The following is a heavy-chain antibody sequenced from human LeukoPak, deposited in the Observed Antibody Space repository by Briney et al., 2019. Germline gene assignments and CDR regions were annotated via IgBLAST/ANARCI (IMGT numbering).Heavy chain of an antibody. CDR2: INPNSGGT. CDR1: GYTFTGYY. J-gene: IGHJ6*02. Sequence: ASVKVSSKASGYTFTGYYMHWVRQAPGQGLEWMGWINPNSGGTNYAQKFQGRVTMTRDTSISTAYMELSRLRSDDTAVYYCARVNCSSTSCYSPGYYYYGMDVWGQGTTVTVSS. D-gene: IGHD2-2*01. V-gene: IGHV1-2*02. CDR3: ARVNCSSTSCYSPGYYYYGMDV.